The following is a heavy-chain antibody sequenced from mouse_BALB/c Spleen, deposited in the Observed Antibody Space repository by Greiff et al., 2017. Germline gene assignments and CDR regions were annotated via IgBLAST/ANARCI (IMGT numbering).Heavy chain of an antibody. CDR1: GFNIKDYY. J-gene: IGHJ4*01. V-gene: IGHV14-4*02. Sequence: EVKVVESGAELVRSGASVKLSCTASGFNIKDYYMHWVKQRPEQGLEWIGWIDPENGDTEYAPKFQGKATMTADTSSNTAYLQLSSLTSEDTAVYYCNRARGYGSSSYAMDYWGQGTSVTVSS. CDR2: IDPENGDT. CDR3: NRARGYGSSSYAMDY. D-gene: IGHD1-1*01.